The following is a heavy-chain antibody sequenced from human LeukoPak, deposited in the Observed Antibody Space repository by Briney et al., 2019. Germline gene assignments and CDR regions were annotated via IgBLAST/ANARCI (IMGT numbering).Heavy chain of an antibody. J-gene: IGHJ4*02. D-gene: IGHD5-18*01. CDR3: AREKSRYRYGYNY. CDR1: GYTFIYYD. V-gene: IGHV1-18*01. Sequence: ASVRVSCKASGYTFIYYDINWVRQAPGQGLEWMGWISANNGNTNYALSLKGRVTMTTDTSTSTAYMEVRSLRSDDTAVYYCAREKSRYRYGYNYWGQGTLVTVSS. CDR2: ISANNGNT.